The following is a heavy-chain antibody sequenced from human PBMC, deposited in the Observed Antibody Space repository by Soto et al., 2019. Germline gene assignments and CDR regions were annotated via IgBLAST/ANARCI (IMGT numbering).Heavy chain of an antibody. CDR3: GRADSNLFSFDY. CDR2: IYYSGRT. J-gene: IGHJ4*02. Sequence: PSETLSLTCTVSGGSISSGDYYWSWIRQPPGKGLEWIGYIYYSGRTYYNPSLKSRVTISVDTSKNQFSLKLSSVTAADTAVYYCGRADSNLFSFDYSGLGTLVTVS. CDR1: GGSISSGDYY. V-gene: IGHV4-30-4*01. D-gene: IGHD4-4*01.